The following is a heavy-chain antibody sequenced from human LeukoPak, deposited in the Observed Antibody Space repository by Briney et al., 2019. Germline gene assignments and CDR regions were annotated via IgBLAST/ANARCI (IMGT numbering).Heavy chain of an antibody. Sequence: SETLSLTCAVYGGSFSVYYWSWIRQPQGKGLEWIGEINHSGSTNYNPSLKSRVTISVDTSKNQFSLKLSSVTAADTAVYYCARAGQWLASFDYWGQGTLVTVSS. CDR3: ARAGQWLASFDY. CDR1: GGSFSVYY. D-gene: IGHD6-19*01. V-gene: IGHV4-34*01. CDR2: INHSGST. J-gene: IGHJ4*02.